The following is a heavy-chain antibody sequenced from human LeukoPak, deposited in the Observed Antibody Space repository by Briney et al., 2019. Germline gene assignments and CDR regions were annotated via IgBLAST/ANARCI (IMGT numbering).Heavy chain of an antibody. V-gene: IGHV3-48*01. Sequence: GGSLRLSCAASGFTFSSYSMNWVRQAPGKGLEWVSYISSSSSTIYYADSVKGRFTISRDNAKNSLYLKMNSLRAEDTAVYYCARSSGYRNGMDVWGQGTTVTVSS. CDR2: ISSSSSTI. J-gene: IGHJ6*02. CDR3: ARSSGYRNGMDV. CDR1: GFTFSSYS. D-gene: IGHD6-13*01.